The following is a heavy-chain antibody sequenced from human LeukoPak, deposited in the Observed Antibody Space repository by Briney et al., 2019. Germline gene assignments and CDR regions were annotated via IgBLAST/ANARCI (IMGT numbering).Heavy chain of an antibody. J-gene: IGHJ4*02. Sequence: GGSLRLSCTASGFTFTTYWMSWVRHPPGKGLEWVANIKQDGTEKYYVDSVKGRFTISRDNAENSLYLQMNSLRAEDTAVYYCARETYCTSTTCPIGDHFGYWGQGTLVTVSS. CDR1: GFTFTTYW. V-gene: IGHV3-7*01. CDR3: ARETYCTSTTCPIGDHFGY. CDR2: IKQDGTEK. D-gene: IGHD2-2*01.